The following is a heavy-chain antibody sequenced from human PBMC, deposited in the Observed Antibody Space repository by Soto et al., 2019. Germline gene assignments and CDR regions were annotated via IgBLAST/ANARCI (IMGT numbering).Heavy chain of an antibody. Sequence: QVQLVQSGAEVKKPGSSVKVSCKASGGTFSSYAISWVRQAPGQGLEWMGGIIPIFGTANYAQKFQGRVTITADESTITAYMELTSLRSEDTAVYYCAIQIAVAGIVQYYFDYWGQGTLVTVSS. D-gene: IGHD6-19*01. CDR2: IIPIFGTA. V-gene: IGHV1-69*01. J-gene: IGHJ4*02. CDR3: AIQIAVAGIVQYYFDY. CDR1: GGTFSSYA.